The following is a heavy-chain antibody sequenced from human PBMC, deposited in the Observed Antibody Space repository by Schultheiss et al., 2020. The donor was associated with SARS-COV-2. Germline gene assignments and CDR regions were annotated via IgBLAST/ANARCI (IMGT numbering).Heavy chain of an antibody. CDR1: GFTFSSYS. Sequence: GGSLRLSCAASGFTFSSYSMNWVRQAPGKGLEWVAVISYDGSNKYYADSVKGRFTISRDNAKNSLYLQMNSLRAEDTAVYYCAKDLVRRLSFDYWGQGTLVTVSS. CDR3: AKDLVRRLSFDY. J-gene: IGHJ4*02. CDR2: ISYDGSNK. D-gene: IGHD1-1*01. V-gene: IGHV3-30*18.